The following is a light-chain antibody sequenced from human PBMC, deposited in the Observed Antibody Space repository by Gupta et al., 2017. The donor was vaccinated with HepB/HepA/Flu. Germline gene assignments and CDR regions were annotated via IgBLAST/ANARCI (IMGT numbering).Light chain of an antibody. CDR2: LAS. CDR3: QQSSNTPHT. CDR1: QHIRTY. Sequence: DIQVTQSPSSLSASIGDRVTITCRTSQHIRTYLNWYQQKTGKAPKLLIYLASTLQAEVSSRFSGSGSGTEFTLTINNIQPEDSATYYCQQSSNTPHTFGQGTKLEIK. J-gene: IGKJ2*01. V-gene: IGKV1-39*01.